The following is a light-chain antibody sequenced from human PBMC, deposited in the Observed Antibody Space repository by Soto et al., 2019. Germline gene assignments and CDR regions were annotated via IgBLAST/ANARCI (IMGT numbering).Light chain of an antibody. Sequence: DIQMTQSPSTLSASVGDRVAITCRASQSISGYLAWYQQKPGKAPKLLIYKASTLQSGVPSRFSASGSETEFTLTISRLQPDDFATYYCQQYHTYPTWTFGQGTKVEIK. V-gene: IGKV1-5*03. CDR1: QSISGY. J-gene: IGKJ1*01. CDR3: QQYHTYPTWT. CDR2: KAS.